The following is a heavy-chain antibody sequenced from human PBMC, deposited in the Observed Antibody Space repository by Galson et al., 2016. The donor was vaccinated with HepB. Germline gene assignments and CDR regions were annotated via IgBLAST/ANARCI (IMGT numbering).Heavy chain of an antibody. CDR3: ARLSADYDVLTGYHAAFDF. CDR2: IYYSGSI. Sequence: SETLSLTCTVSSGSISDYYWSWIRQPPGKGLEWLAHIYYSGSINYNPSLKSRVTISIDTSKNRFSLKVYSVTAADTAVYYCARLSADYDVLTGYHAAFDFWGQGTLVAVSS. D-gene: IGHD3-9*01. CDR1: SGSISDYY. V-gene: IGHV4-59*01. J-gene: IGHJ4*02.